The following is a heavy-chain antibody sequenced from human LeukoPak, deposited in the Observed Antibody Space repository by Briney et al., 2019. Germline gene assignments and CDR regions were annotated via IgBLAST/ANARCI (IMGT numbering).Heavy chain of an antibody. CDR1: DFSFITYA. CDR2: IYSGGST. CDR3: ARGQKYSTGWYYFDS. D-gene: IGHD6-19*01. Sequence: QSGGSLRLSCAASDFSFITYAMSWVRQAPGKGLEWVSVIYSGGSTYYADSVKGRFTISRDNSKNTLYLQMNSLRAEDTAVYSCARGQKYSTGWYYFDSWGQGTLVTVSS. J-gene: IGHJ4*02. V-gene: IGHV3-66*01.